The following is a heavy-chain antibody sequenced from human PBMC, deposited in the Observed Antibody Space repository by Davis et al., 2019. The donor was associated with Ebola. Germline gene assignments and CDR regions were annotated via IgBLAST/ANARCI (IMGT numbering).Heavy chain of an antibody. V-gene: IGHV4-34*01. Sequence: PGGSLRLSCAAYGGSFSGHYWSWIRQSPGKGLEWIGEINHRGSTNYNPSFRSRVTISIDTSKNQFSLKLSSVTAADTGVYYCARGVDSSVSCYGYWGQGTLVTVSS. J-gene: IGHJ4*02. CDR1: GGSFSGHY. D-gene: IGHD2-2*01. CDR3: ARGVDSSVSCYGY. CDR2: INHRGST.